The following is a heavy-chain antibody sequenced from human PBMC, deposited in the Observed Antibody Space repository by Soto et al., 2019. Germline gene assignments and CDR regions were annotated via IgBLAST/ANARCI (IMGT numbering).Heavy chain of an antibody. CDR3: ARGGHNSYYNVMDV. V-gene: IGHV1-18*01. Sequence: ASVKVSCKASGYTFSSYGITWVRQAPGQGLEWMGWISAYNGKTNYAQKLQGRVTMTTDTSTSTAYMELRSLRSDDTAVYYCARGGHNSYYNVMDVWGQGTTVTVSS. CDR1: GYTFSSYG. J-gene: IGHJ6*02. CDR2: ISAYNGKT.